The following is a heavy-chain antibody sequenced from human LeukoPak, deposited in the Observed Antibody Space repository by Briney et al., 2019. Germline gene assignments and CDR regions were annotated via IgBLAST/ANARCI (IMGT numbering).Heavy chain of an antibody. J-gene: IGHJ5*02. CDR3: VRRQTSLDNWFGP. CDR2: IRPNDGTT. V-gene: IGHV3-48*03. CDR1: GFTFSNYG. Sequence: GGSLRLSCEASGFTFSNYGMNWVRQAPGKGLEWISYIRPNDGTTHYADSVKGRFTISRDNAKNSLSLQMTSLRADDSAVYYCVRRQTSLDNWFGPWGQGTLVIVSS.